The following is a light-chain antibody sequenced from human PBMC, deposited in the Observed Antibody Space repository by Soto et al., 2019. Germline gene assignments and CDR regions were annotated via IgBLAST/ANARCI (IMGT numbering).Light chain of an antibody. Sequence: DNWMTQARYSLSESIGDRAAVTCRASQSISSWLAWYQQKPGKAPKLLIYDASSRESGVPSRFSGSGSGTEFTLTIRSLQPDDFATYYCQQCNSYPGTFGQGTKVEIK. CDR2: DAS. J-gene: IGKJ1*01. CDR1: QSISSW. CDR3: QQCNSYPGT. V-gene: IGKV1-5*01.